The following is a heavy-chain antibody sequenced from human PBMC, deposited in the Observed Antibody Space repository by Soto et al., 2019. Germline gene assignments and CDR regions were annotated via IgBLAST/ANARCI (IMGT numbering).Heavy chain of an antibody. Sequence: EVQLLEAGGGLVQPGGSQRLSCAASGFTFSSYAMTWVRQAPGKRLEWVSTLSGSGGSTYYAASVKGRFTISRDNSKDTLYLEMNSLRGEDTAVYFCAKQQGPGTPYYYAMDVWGQGTAVTVSS. CDR1: GFTFSSYA. CDR2: LSGSGGST. J-gene: IGHJ6*02. V-gene: IGHV3-23*01. CDR3: AKQQGPGTPYYYAMDV. D-gene: IGHD1-1*01.